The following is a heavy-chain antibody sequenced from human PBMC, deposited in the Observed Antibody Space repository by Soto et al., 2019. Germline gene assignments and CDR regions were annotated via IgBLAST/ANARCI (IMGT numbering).Heavy chain of an antibody. Sequence: GGSLRLSCAASGFTFSSYGMHWVRQAPGKGLEWVAVIWYDGSNKYYADSVKGRFTISRDNSKNTLYLQMNSLRAEDTAVYYCARESSVGSSGWYSLTGFDPWGQGTLVTVSS. J-gene: IGHJ5*02. D-gene: IGHD6-19*01. CDR2: IWYDGSNK. V-gene: IGHV3-33*01. CDR1: GFTFSSYG. CDR3: ARESSVGSSGWYSLTGFDP.